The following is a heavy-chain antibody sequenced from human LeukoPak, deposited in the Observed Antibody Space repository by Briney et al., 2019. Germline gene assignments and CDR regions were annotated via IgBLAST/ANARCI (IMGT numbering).Heavy chain of an antibody. CDR2: ISGSGGST. CDR3: AKGRSGSFNFDY. Sequence: GGSLRLSCAASGFTFSSYAMSWVRQAPGKGLEWVSTISGSGGSTYYADSVKGRFTISRDNSKNTLYLQMNSLRAEDTAVYYCAKGRSGSFNFDYWGQGTLVTVSS. CDR1: GFTFSSYA. D-gene: IGHD6-19*01. V-gene: IGHV3-23*01. J-gene: IGHJ4*02.